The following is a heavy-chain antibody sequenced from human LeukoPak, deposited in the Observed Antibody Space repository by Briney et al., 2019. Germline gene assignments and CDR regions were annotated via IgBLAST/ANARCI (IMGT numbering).Heavy chain of an antibody. V-gene: IGHV1-2*02. J-gene: IGHJ4*02. Sequence: ASVKVSCKAAGYTFTGYYMHWVRQAPGQGLEWMGWINPNSGGTNYAQKFQGRVTMTRDTSISTAYMELSSLRSEDTAVYYCARVPGDSCGFAYFDYWGQGTLVTVSS. CDR3: ARVPGDSCGFAYFDY. D-gene: IGHD3-22*01. CDR2: INPNSGGT. CDR1: GYTFTGYY.